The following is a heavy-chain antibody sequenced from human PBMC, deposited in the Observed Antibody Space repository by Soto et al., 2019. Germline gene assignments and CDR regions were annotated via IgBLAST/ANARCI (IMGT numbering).Heavy chain of an antibody. D-gene: IGHD3-3*01. V-gene: IGHV4-31*03. CDR3: AMKATFGALFGVAPSGFDP. CDR2: IYYSGST. Sequence: SEPHSHTYTVAEGYSGGGGDCWSRISQHPGKGLEWIGYIYYSGSTYYNPSLKSRVTISVDTSKNQFSLKLSSVTAADTAVYYCAMKATFGALFGVAPSGFDPWGQGTLVTV. J-gene: IGHJ5*02. CDR1: EGYSGGGGDC.